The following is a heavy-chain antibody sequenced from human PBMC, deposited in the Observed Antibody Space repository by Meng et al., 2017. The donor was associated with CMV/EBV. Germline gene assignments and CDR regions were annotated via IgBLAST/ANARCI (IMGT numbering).Heavy chain of an antibody. D-gene: IGHD2-21*01. Sequence: GESLKIPRAASGFTFSSYAMHWVRQAPGKGLGWVAVISYDGSNKYDADSVKGRFTISRDNSKNTLYLQMNSLRAEDTAVYYCASATYCGGDCYSGAFDVWGQGTMVTVS. V-gene: IGHV3-30*04. J-gene: IGHJ3*01. CDR1: GFTFSSYA. CDR3: ASATYCGGDCYSGAFDV. CDR2: ISYDGSNK.